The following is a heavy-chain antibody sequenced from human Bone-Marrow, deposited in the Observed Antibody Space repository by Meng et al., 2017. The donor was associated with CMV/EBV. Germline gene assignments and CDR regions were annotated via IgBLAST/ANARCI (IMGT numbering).Heavy chain of an antibody. J-gene: IGHJ6*02. CDR2: IIPILGIA. V-gene: IGHV1-69*10. Sequence: SVKVSCKASGGTFSSYAISWVRQAPGQGLEWMGGIIPILGIANYAQKFQGRVTITADKPTSTAYMELSSLRSEDTAVYYCASSRRGYSGYDTYYYGMDVWGQGTTVTVSS. CDR1: GGTFSSYA. D-gene: IGHD5-12*01. CDR3: ASSRRGYSGYDTYYYGMDV.